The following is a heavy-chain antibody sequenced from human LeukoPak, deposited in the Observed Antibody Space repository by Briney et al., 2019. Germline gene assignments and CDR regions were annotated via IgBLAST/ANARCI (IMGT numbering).Heavy chain of an antibody. CDR2: IYTSGST. J-gene: IGHJ4*02. Sequence: SETLSLTCTVSGGSISSGSYYWSWIRQPAGKGLEWIGRIYTSGSTNYNPSLKSRVTMSVDTSKNQFSLKLSSVTAADTAVYYCARNLEASWGQGTLVTVSS. CDR3: ARNLEAS. V-gene: IGHV4-61*02. CDR1: GGSISSGSYY.